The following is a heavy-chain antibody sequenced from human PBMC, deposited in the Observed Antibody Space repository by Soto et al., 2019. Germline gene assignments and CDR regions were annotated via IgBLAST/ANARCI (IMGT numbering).Heavy chain of an antibody. J-gene: IGHJ4*02. Sequence: EVQLVESGGGLVQPGGSLRLSCAASGFTLRNDWMTWVRQAPGKGLEWVANINQDGRETSYVDSVRGRFTISRDNAKNSLFLHVNSLRDEDTAVDFCSRGGLTSSWYWRFWGQGTQVTVSS. CDR3: SRGGLTSSWYWRF. CDR2: INQDGRET. CDR1: GFTLRNDW. V-gene: IGHV3-7*04. D-gene: IGHD6-13*01.